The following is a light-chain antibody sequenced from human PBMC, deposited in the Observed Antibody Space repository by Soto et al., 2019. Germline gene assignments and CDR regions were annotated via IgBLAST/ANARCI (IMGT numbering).Light chain of an antibody. CDR2: DAS. CDR3: QQSDSTPYT. CDR1: QTISTY. Sequence: DIQMTQSPSSLSASVGDRVTITCRASQTISTYLNWYQQKPGKAPRLLIYDASSLLSGVPSRFSGSDSGTDFTLTIASLQPEDFSTYYCQQSDSTPYTFGQGTKVEI. J-gene: IGKJ2*01. V-gene: IGKV1-39*01.